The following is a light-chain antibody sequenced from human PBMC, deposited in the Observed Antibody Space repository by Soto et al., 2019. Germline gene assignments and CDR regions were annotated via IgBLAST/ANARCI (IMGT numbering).Light chain of an antibody. CDR3: FSYAGSYGFV. CDR1: SSDVGGYSY. CDR2: DVK. J-gene: IGLJ1*01. V-gene: IGLV2-11*01. Sequence: QSALTQPRSVSGSPGQSVTISCTGTSSDVGGYSYVSWYQQHPGKAPKLMMYDVKTRPSGIPDRFSGSKSGNTASLTISGLQAEDEADYYCFSYAGSYGFVFGSGTKVTVL.